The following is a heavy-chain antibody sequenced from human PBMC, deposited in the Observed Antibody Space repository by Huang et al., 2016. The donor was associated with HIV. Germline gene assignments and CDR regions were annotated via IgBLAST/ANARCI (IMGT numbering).Heavy chain of an antibody. D-gene: IGHD3-22*01. CDR3: ARHFSYYDSSGYTPWDAFDI. CDR1: GGSITSSSYY. Sequence: QLQLQGSGPGLVKPSETLSLTCTVSGGSITSSSYYWGWIRQPPGKGLEWVGSIYYSGSTDYNPSLKSRVTVSVDTSKNQFSLTRSSVTAADTAVYYCARHFSYYDSSGYTPWDAFDIWGQGTMVTVSS. CDR2: IYYSGST. J-gene: IGHJ3*02. V-gene: IGHV4-39*01.